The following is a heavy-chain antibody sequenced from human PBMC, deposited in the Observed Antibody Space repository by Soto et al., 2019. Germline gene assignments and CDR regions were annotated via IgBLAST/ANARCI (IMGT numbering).Heavy chain of an antibody. Sequence: LSLTCTVSGGSISSGGYSWSWIRQPPGKGLEWIGYIYHSGSTYYNPSLKSRVTISVDRSNNQFSLKLSSVTAADTAVYYCARVWGSSSPIFDYWGQGTLVTVSS. CDR2: IYHSGST. D-gene: IGHD6-6*01. J-gene: IGHJ4*02. CDR3: ARVWGSSSPIFDY. V-gene: IGHV4-30-2*01. CDR1: GGSISSGGYS.